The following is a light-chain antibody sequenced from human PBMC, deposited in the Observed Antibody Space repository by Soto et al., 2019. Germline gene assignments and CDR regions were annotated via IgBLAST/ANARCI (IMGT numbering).Light chain of an antibody. CDR3: QQSSNWPPVT. J-gene: IGKJ4*01. CDR2: DAS. Sequence: EIVLTQSPATLSLSPGERATLSCRASQSVSSYLAWYQQKPGQAPRLLIYDASNRATGIPARFSGSGSGTDFTLTISSLEPXDFAVYYCQQSSNWPPVTLGGGTKV. V-gene: IGKV3-11*01. CDR1: QSVSSY.